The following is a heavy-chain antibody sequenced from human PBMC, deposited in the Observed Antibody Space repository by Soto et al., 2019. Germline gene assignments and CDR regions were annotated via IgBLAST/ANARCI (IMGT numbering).Heavy chain of an antibody. CDR2: IRSKAYGGTT. D-gene: IGHD2-8*01. CDR3: TRDHRGYCTNGVCYQSPAGGMDV. V-gene: IGHV3-49*03. CDR1: GFTFGDYA. J-gene: IGHJ6*02. Sequence: GGSLRLSCTASGFTFGDYAMSWFRQAPGKGLEWVGFIRSKAYGGTTEYAASVKGRFTTSRDDSKSIAYLQMNSLKTEDTAVYYCTRDHRGYCTNGVCYQSPAGGMDVWGQGTTVTVSS.